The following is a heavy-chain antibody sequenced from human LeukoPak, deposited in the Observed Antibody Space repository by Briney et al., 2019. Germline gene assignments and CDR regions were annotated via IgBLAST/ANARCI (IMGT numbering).Heavy chain of an antibody. Sequence: PSETLSLTCTVSGNSISSSGYYWGWIRQPPGRGLEWIGNIYYSGSTYYNPSLKSRVTISVDTSKNQFSLKLSSVTAADTAVYYCARSEVTTDPPYFDYWGQGTLVTVSS. V-gene: IGHV4-39*07. CDR3: ARSEVTTDPPYFDY. J-gene: IGHJ4*02. D-gene: IGHD4-17*01. CDR1: GNSISSSGYY. CDR2: IYYSGST.